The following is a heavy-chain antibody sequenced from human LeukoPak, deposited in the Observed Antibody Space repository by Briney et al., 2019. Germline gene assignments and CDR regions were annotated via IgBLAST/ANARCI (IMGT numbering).Heavy chain of an antibody. CDR3: ARDLVTGMDV. J-gene: IGHJ6*02. CDR2: ISYDGSNK. Sequence: GSLRLSCAASGFTFSSYAMHWVRRAPGKGLEWVAVISYDGSNKYYADSVKGRFTMSRDNSKNTLYLQMNSPRAEDTAVYYCARDLVTGMDVWGQGTTVTVSS. CDR1: GFTFSSYA. V-gene: IGHV3-30-3*01. D-gene: IGHD4-11*01.